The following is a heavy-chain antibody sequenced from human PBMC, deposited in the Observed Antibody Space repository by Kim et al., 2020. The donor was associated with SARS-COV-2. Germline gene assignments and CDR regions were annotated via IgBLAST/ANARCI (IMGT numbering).Heavy chain of an antibody. D-gene: IGHD2-2*01. J-gene: IGHJ6*02. Sequence: YADSVKGRLTISRDNAKNTLYLQMNSLRAEDTAVYYCAREVDYYYGMDVWGQGTTVTVSS. CDR3: AREVDYYYGMDV. V-gene: IGHV3-74*01.